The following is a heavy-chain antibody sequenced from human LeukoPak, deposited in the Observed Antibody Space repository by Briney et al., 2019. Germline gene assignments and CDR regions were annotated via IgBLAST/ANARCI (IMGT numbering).Heavy chain of an antibody. J-gene: IGHJ3*02. Sequence: GGSLRLSCAASGFTFSSYSMNWVRQAPGKGLEWVGRIKSKTDGGTTDYAAPVKGRFTISRDDSKNTLYLQMNSLKTEDTAVYYCTTILRYFDWFWDAFDIWGQGTMVTVSS. CDR3: TTILRYFDWFWDAFDI. V-gene: IGHV3-15*01. CDR1: GFTFSSYS. CDR2: IKSKTDGGTT. D-gene: IGHD3-9*01.